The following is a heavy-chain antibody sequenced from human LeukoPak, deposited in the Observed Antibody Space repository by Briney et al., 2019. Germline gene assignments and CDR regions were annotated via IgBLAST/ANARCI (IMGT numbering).Heavy chain of an antibody. Sequence: GGSLRLSCAAPGFTFSSYWMHWVRQAPGKGLVWVSRINSDGSSTSYADSVKGRFTISRDNAKNTLYLQMNSLRAEDTAVYYCARDSVCRGGTSCYAPSWGQGTLVTVSS. J-gene: IGHJ5*02. V-gene: IGHV3-74*01. CDR3: ARDSVCRGGTSCYAPS. D-gene: IGHD2-2*01. CDR1: GFTFSSYW. CDR2: INSDGSST.